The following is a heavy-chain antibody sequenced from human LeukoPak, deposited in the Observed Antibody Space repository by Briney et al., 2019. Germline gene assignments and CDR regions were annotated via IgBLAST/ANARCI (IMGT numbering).Heavy chain of an antibody. CDR1: GGSISSGGYY. CDR3: ASGPLTSPYFDY. V-gene: IGHV4-31*03. Sequence: SETLSLTCTVSGGSISSGGYYWSWIRQHPGKGLEWIGYIYYSGSTYYNPSLKSRVTISVDTSKNQISLKLSSVTAADTAVYYCASGPLTSPYFDYWGQGTLVTVSS. D-gene: IGHD2-21*02. J-gene: IGHJ4*02. CDR2: IYYSGST.